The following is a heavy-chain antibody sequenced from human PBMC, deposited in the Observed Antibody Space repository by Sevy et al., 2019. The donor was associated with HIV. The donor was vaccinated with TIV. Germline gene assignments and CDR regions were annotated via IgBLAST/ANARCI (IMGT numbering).Heavy chain of an antibody. V-gene: IGHV3-30*18. CDR2: ISSDGSDD. J-gene: IGHJ4*02. Sequence: GGSLRLSCSASGFIFSSYGMHWVRQTPGKGLEWVAIISSDGSDDFYAESVRGRFTISRDNSRNTLYLQMDSLRIEDTAIYYCAKDKEDDYGDYYFDHWGRGALVTVSS. D-gene: IGHD4-17*01. CDR3: AKDKEDDYGDYYFDH. CDR1: GFIFSSYG.